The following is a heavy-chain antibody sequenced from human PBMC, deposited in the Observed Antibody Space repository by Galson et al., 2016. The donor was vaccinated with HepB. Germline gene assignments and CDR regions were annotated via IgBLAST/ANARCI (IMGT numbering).Heavy chain of an antibody. V-gene: IGHV5-51*01. CDR2: INPRDSDT. CDR3: ARLVTTVTPIDY. CDR1: GYIYINNW. D-gene: IGHD4-17*01. J-gene: IGHJ4*02. Sequence: QSGAEVKKSGESLKISCKASGYIYINNWIGWVRQMPGKGLEWMGIINPRDSDTRYSPSFQGQVTISADKSISTAYLQWSSLKASDTAVYYFARLVTTVTPIDYWGQGTLVTVSS.